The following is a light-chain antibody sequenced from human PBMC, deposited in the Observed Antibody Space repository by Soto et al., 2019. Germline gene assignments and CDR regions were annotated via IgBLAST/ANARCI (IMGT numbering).Light chain of an antibody. V-gene: IGLV2-14*01. CDR2: GVS. Sequence: QSALTQPASVSGSPGQSITISCTGTSSDVVGYNYVSWYQQHPGRVPKLMIYGVSNRPSGVSNRFSGSKSGNTASLTISGLQAEDEADYYCNSYISSATLPYVFGTGTKLTVL. CDR3: NSYISSATLPYV. J-gene: IGLJ1*01. CDR1: SSDVVGYNY.